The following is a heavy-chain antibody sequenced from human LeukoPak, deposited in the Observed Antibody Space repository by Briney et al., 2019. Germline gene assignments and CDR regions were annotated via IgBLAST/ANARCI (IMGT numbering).Heavy chain of an antibody. V-gene: IGHV4-34*01. CDR2: INHSGST. D-gene: IGHD6-13*01. CDR1: GGSFSGYY. Sequence: SETLSLTCAVYGGSFSGYYRSWIRQPPGKGLEWIGEINHSGSTNYNPSPKSRVTISVDTSKNQFSLKLSSVTAADTAVYYCARGASVAAAGTFPNDYWGQGTLVTVSS. CDR3: ARGASVAAAGTFPNDY. J-gene: IGHJ4*02.